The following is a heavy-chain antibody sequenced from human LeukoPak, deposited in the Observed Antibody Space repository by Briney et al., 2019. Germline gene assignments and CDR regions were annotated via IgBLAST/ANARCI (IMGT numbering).Heavy chain of an antibody. CDR2: ISGSGGST. CDR1: GFTFSDYY. Sequence: GGSLRLSCAASGFTFSDYYMSWVRQAPGKGLEWVSAISGSGGSTYYADSVKGRFTISRDNSKNTLYLQMNSLRAEDTAVYYCAKDSRGYCSSTSCSTADYWGQGTLVTVSS. V-gene: IGHV3-23*01. CDR3: AKDSRGYCSSTSCSTADY. D-gene: IGHD2-2*01. J-gene: IGHJ4*02.